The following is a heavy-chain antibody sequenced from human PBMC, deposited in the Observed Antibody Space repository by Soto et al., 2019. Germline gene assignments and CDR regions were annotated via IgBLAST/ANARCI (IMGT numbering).Heavy chain of an antibody. V-gene: IGHV1-46*01. CDR3: ARATIFGVVPYYFDY. J-gene: IGHJ4*02. Sequence: ASVKVSCKASGYTFTSYYMHWVRQAPGQGLEWMGIINPSGGSTSYAQKFQGRVTMTRDTSTSTVYMELSSLRSEDTAVYYCARATIFGVVPYYFDYRGQGTLVTVSS. D-gene: IGHD3-3*01. CDR1: GYTFTSYY. CDR2: INPSGGST.